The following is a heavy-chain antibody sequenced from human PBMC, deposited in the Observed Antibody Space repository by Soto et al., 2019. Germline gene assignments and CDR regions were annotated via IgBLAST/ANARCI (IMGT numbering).Heavy chain of an antibody. CDR2: ISWDGGST. Sequence: GGSLRLSCAASGFTFDDYTMHWVRQAPGKGLEWVSLISWDGGSTYYADSVKGRFTISRDNSKNSLYLQMNSLRTEDTALYYCAKDWSGVRGQEYYYGMDVWGQGTTVTVSS. CDR3: AKDWSGVRGQEYYYGMDV. CDR1: GFTFDDYT. D-gene: IGHD3-10*01. V-gene: IGHV3-43*01. J-gene: IGHJ6*02.